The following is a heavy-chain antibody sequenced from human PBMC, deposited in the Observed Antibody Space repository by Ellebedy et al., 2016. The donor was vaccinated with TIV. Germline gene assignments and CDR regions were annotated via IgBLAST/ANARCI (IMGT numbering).Heavy chain of an antibody. CDR3: STGSYCGRGA. V-gene: IGHV3-23*01. CDR2: IAGGGIST. J-gene: IGHJ5*02. Sequence: GGSLRLXCAASGFIFGNYAMSWVRQAPGKGLEWVSAIAGGGISTQYADSVKGRFTISRDNSKNTLFLQMNSLRAEDTAVYYCSTGSYCGRGAWGQGTLVTVSS. CDR1: GFIFGNYA. D-gene: IGHD1-26*01.